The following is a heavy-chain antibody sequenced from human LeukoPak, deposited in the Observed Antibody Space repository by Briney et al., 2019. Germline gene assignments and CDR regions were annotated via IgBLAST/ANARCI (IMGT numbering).Heavy chain of an antibody. D-gene: IGHD1-26*01. CDR1: GGSFSGYY. J-gene: IGHJ4*02. Sequence: SETLSLTCAVYGGSFSGYYWSWIRQPPGKGLEWIGEINHSESTNYNPSLKSRVTISVDTSKNQFSLKLSSVTAADTAVYYCARGSPGGSYVDYWGQGTLVTVSS. CDR3: ARGSPGGSYVDY. CDR2: INHSEST. V-gene: IGHV4-34*01.